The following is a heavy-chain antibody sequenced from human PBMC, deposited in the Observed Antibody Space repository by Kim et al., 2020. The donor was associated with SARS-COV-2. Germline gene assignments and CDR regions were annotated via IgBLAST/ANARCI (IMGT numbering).Heavy chain of an antibody. Sequence: GGSLRLSCAVSGFTFSNAWMSWVRQAPGKGLEWVGRITSKTDGGTTDYAAPVKGRFTISRDDSKNTLHLHMNSLKTEDTAIYYCTTSAVTTHYYYSMDVWGQGTTVTVSS. CDR2: ITSKTDGGTT. CDR1: GFTFSNAW. J-gene: IGHJ6*02. D-gene: IGHD4-17*01. V-gene: IGHV3-15*01. CDR3: TTSAVTTHYYYSMDV.